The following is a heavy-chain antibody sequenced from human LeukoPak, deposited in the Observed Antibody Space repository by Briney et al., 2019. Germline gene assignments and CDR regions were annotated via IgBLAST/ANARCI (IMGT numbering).Heavy chain of an antibody. D-gene: IGHD2-2*01. CDR2: ISSSGSTI. V-gene: IGHV3-11*01. CDR3: ARALSPLGYCSSTSCDAFDI. CDR1: GFTFSDYY. J-gene: IGHJ3*02. Sequence: PGGSLRLSCAASGFTFSDYYMSWIRQAPGKRLEWVSYISSSGSTIYYADSVKGRFTISRDNAKNSLYLQMNSLRAEDTAVYYCARALSPLGYCSSTSCDAFDIWGQGTMVTVSS.